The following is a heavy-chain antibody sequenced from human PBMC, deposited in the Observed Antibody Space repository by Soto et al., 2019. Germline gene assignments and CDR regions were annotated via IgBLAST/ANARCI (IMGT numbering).Heavy chain of an antibody. CDR1: GGSFSGYY. V-gene: IGHV4-34*01. CDR3: ARRGRNYDILTGRAFFGAFDY. J-gene: IGHJ4*02. CDR2: INHSGST. Sequence: QVQLQQWGAGLLKPSETLSLTCAVYGGSFSGYYWSWIRQPPGKGLAWIGEINHSGSTNYNPSLKSRVTISVDTAKNQFSLTLSSVTAADTAVYYCARRGRNYDILTGRAFFGAFDYWGQGTLVTVSS. D-gene: IGHD3-9*01.